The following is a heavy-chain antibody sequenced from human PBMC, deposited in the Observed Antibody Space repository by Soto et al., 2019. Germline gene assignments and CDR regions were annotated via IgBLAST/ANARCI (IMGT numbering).Heavy chain of an antibody. CDR2: ISAYNYNT. D-gene: IGHD7-27*01. J-gene: IGHJ4*02. V-gene: IGHV1-18*01. CDR3: SRLTGVFRLVREY. Sequence: QVQLVQSGAEVKKTGASVKVSCKASGYTFHNYGVNWVRQAPGHGLEWMGRISAYNYNTHYAQNFEGRVTMTTDTTTSTSYMELRSRRSDDTAIYYCSRLTGVFRLVREYWCQGTQVTVSS. CDR1: GYTFHNYG.